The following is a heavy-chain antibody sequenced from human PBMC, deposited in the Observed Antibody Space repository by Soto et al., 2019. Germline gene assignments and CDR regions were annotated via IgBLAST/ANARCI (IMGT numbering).Heavy chain of an antibody. CDR1: GGSISSYY. CDR3: ARVQLAAAGGKSVGMDV. D-gene: IGHD6-13*01. Sequence: PSETLSLTCTVSGGSISSYYWSWIRQPPGKGLEWIGYIYYSGSTNYNPSLKSRVTISVDTSKNQFSLKLSSVTAADTAVYYCARVQLAAAGGKSVGMDVWGQGTTVTVSS. J-gene: IGHJ6*02. CDR2: IYYSGST. V-gene: IGHV4-59*01.